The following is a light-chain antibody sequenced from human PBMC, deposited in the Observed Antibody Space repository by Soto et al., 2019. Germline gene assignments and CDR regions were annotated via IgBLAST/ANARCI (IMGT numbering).Light chain of an antibody. V-gene: IGKV3-20*01. Sequence: EILLTQCPGTLSLSPGERATLSCRASQSVSSSYLAWYQQKPGQAPRLLIYDASSRATGIPDRFSGGGSGTDFTLTISRLEPEDFAVYYCQQFSSYPLTFGGGTKVDIK. CDR1: QSVSSSY. CDR3: QQFSSYPLT. CDR2: DAS. J-gene: IGKJ4*01.